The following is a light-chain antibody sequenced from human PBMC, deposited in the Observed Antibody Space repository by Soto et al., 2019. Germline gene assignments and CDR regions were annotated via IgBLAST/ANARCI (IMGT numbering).Light chain of an antibody. Sequence: QSVLTQPASVSGSPGQSITISCTGTSSDVGGYKYVSWYQQHPGKAPKLMIYEVNNRPSGVSNRFSGSKPGNTASLTISGLQAEDEADYYCSSYTSSSTLLYVFGTGTKVTVL. V-gene: IGLV2-14*01. J-gene: IGLJ1*01. CDR3: SSYTSSSTLLYV. CDR1: SSDVGGYKY. CDR2: EVN.